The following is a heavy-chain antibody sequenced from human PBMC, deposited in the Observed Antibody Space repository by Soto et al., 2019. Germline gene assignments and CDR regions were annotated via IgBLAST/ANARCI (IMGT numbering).Heavy chain of an antibody. CDR1: GYIFTSSW. CDR3: ARGPGDYYYGMAV. CDR2: IYPGDSDT. Sequence: PGESLKISCNGSGYIFTSSWIGWVRQMPGEGLEWMGIIYPGDSDTRYSPSFQGQVTISADKSISTAYLQWSSLKASDTAMYYCARGPGDYYYGMAVWGQGTTVTVSS. V-gene: IGHV5-51*01. D-gene: IGHD3-10*01. J-gene: IGHJ6*02.